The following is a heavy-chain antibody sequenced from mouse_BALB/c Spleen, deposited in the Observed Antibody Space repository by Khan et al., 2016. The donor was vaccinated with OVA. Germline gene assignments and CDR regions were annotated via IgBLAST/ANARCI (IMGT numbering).Heavy chain of an antibody. Sequence: EVELVESGGDLVKPGGSLKLSCAASGFTFSSYGMSWVRQTPDKRLEWVATISSGGHYTYFPVSARGRFTISRDNAKNTLSLQMSSLKSEDTAMYYCARNITTSKGEYYAMDYWGQGTSVTVSS. CDR2: ISSGGHYT. V-gene: IGHV5-6*01. CDR3: ARNITTSKGEYYAMDY. J-gene: IGHJ4*01. D-gene: IGHD1-1*01. CDR1: GFTFSSYG.